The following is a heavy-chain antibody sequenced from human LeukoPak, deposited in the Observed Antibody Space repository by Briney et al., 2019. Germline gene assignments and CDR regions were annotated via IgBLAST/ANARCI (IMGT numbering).Heavy chain of an antibody. J-gene: IGHJ5*02. D-gene: IGHD3-10*01. V-gene: IGHV1-69*06. CDR2: IIPIFGTA. CDR1: GGTFSSYA. CDR3: ARSSLMVRGASFDP. Sequence: VASVKVSCKASGGTFSSYAISWVRQAPGQGLEWMGGIIPIFGTANYAQKFQGRVTITADKSTSTAYMELSSLRSEDTAVYYCARSSLMVRGASFDPWGQGTLVTVSS.